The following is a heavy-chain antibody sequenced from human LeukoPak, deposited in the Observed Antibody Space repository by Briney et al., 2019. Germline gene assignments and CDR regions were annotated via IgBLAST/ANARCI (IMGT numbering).Heavy chain of an antibody. CDR2: ISYDGINT. V-gene: IGHV3-30*03. CDR3: ARDRYSYGNEMPEYYYYYYYMDV. CDR1: GFSFSTYG. Sequence: GGSLRLSCAASGFSFSTYGMHWVRQAPGKGLEWVTIISYDGINTYYADSVKGRFTISRDNSKNTLYLQMNSLRAEDTAVYYCARDRYSYGNEMPEYYYYYYYMDVWGKGTTVTVSS. D-gene: IGHD5-18*01. J-gene: IGHJ6*03.